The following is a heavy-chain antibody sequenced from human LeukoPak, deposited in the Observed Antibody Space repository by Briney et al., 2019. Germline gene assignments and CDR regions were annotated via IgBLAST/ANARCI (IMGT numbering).Heavy chain of an antibody. D-gene: IGHD1-26*01. CDR3: ASPQASYSGSYYRGGAFDI. CDR2: IYSGGST. V-gene: IGHV3-53*01. J-gene: IGHJ3*02. CDR1: GFTVSSNY. Sequence: GGSLRLSCAASGFTVSSNYMSWVRQAPGKGLEWVSVIYSGGSTYYADSVKGRFTISRDNSKNTLYLQMNSLRAEDTAVYYCASPQASYSGSYYRGGAFDIWAKGQWSPSLQ.